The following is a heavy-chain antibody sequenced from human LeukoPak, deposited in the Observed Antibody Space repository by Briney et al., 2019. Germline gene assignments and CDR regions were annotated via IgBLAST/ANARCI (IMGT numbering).Heavy chain of an antibody. V-gene: IGHV1-46*01. D-gene: IGHD3-16*02. CDR2: IYPSVDST. Sequence: ASVKVSCKASGYTFSSYYIHWVRQAPGQGLEWMGTIYPSVDSTTYAQKFQGRVTVTRDTSTSTVYMELSSLRSEDTAVYHCAREDCANNYRYKYFDYWGQGTLVTVSS. CDR3: AREDCANNYRYKYFDY. CDR1: GYTFSSYY. J-gene: IGHJ4*02.